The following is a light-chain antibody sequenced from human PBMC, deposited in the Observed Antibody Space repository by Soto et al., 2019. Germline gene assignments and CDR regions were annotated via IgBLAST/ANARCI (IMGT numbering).Light chain of an antibody. J-gene: IGLJ1*01. V-gene: IGLV2-14*01. CDR2: DVS. CDR3: SSYTSSSLYV. CDR1: SSDVGGYNY. Sequence: SALTQPASVSGSPGQSITISCTGTSSDVGGYNYVSWYQQHPGKAPKLMIYDVSNRPSGVSNRFSGSKSGNTASLTISGLQAEDEADYCSSYTSSSLYVFGTGTKLTVL.